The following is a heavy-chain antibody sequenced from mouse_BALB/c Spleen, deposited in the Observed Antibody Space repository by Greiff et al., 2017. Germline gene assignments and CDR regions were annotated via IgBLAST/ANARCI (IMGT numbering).Heavy chain of an antibody. CDR2: INSDGGST. V-gene: IGHV5-2*03. Sequence: EVKLMESGGGLVQPGESLKLSCESNEYEFPSHDMSWVRKTPEKRLELVAAINSDGGSTYYPDTMERRFIISRDNTKKTLYLQMSSLRSEDTAMYYCAMVGNYYAMDYWGQGTSVTVSS. CDR1: EYEFPSHD. CDR3: AMVGNYYAMDY. J-gene: IGHJ4*01. D-gene: IGHD2-1*01.